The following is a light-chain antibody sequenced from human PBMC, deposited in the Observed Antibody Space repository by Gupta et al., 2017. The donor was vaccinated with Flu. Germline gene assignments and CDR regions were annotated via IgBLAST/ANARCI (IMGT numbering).Light chain of an antibody. CDR2: KAS. Sequence: EIQLTQSPPTLSASVGDRVTIACRASQSISSWLAWYQQKPGKAPKLLIYKASSLQGGVPSRFSGSGSGTEFTLTISSLQPDDFASFYCQQYNSFPYSFGQGTKLEIK. CDR3: QQYNSFPYS. V-gene: IGKV1-5*03. CDR1: QSISSW. J-gene: IGKJ2*03.